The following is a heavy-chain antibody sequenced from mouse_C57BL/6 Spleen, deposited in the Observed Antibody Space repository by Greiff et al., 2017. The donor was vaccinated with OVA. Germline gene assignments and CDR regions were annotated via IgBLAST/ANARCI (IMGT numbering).Heavy chain of an antibody. Sequence: VQLQQSGAELVKPGASVKISCKASGYAFSSYWMNWVKQRPGKGLEWIGQIYPGDGDTNYNGKFKGKATLTADKSSSTAYMQLSSLTSEDSAVYFCARNDYGYAMDYWGQGTSVTVSS. J-gene: IGHJ4*01. CDR3: ARNDYGYAMDY. V-gene: IGHV1-80*01. CDR1: GYAFSSYW. CDR2: IYPGDGDT. D-gene: IGHD2-4*01.